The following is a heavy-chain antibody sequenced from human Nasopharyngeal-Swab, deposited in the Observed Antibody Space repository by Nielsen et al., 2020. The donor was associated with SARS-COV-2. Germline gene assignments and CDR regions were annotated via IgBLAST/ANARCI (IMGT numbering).Heavy chain of an antibody. J-gene: IGHJ4*02. CDR2: ISYQRNNG. D-gene: IGHD3-10*01. CDR3: AKASGGGEFLLDS. CDR1: GFIFSTYA. V-gene: IGHV3-30*04. Sequence: GESLKISCAASGFIFSTYAMHWVRQAPGKGLECVAVISYQRNNGYYIDSAKGRFTISRDNSKNMVYLQINSLRIEDTALYYCAKASGGGEFLLDSWGQGTLVTVSS.